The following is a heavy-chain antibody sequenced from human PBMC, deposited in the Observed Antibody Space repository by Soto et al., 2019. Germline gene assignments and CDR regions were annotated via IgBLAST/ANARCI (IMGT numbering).Heavy chain of an antibody. CDR3: ARAGGTTVTGLWHFDS. CDR1: GFTFNTYS. D-gene: IGHD4-17*01. CDR2: IWYDGTQK. J-gene: IGHJ4*02. Sequence: PGGSLRLSCEASGFTFNTYSMHRVRQPPGKGLEWLAAIWYDGTQKYYADSVKGQFIISRDNSKKTLYLEMNSLRAEDTAVYYCARAGGTTVTGLWHFDSWGQGTLVTVSS. V-gene: IGHV3-33*01.